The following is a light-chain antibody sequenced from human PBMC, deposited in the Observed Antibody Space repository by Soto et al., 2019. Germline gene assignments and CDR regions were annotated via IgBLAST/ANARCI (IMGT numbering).Light chain of an antibody. CDR1: SGDVGSYYL. CDR2: EGY. V-gene: IGLV2-23*01. CDR3: CSYAGSSISWV. J-gene: IGLJ3*02. Sequence: QSALTQPASVSGSPGQSITISCTATSGDVGSYYLVSWYQQHPGKAPKVMIYEGYKRPSGVSNRFSGSGSGNTASLTISGLQAEDEADYYCCSYAGSSISWVFGGGTKLTVL.